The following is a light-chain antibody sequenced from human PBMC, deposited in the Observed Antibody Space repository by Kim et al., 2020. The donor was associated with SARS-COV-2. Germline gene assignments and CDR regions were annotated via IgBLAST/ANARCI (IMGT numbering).Light chain of an antibody. CDR1: SGHSSDA. V-gene: IGLV4-69*01. CDR2: LNSDGSH. CDR3: QTWGTGTVV. Sequence: AAVKLTCTRGSGHSSDAIAGHQQQPEKGARYLMKLNSDGSHSKGDGIPDRVSGSSSGAERYLTISSLQSEDEADYYCQTWGTGTVVFGGGTKLTVL. J-gene: IGLJ2*01.